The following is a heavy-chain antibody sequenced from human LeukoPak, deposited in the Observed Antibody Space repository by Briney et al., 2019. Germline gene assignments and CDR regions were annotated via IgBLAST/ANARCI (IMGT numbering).Heavy chain of an antibody. Sequence: AGGSLRLSCAAPGFSLSTYSTYFTSWVRQAPGKGLERVSTINRNGDITYYAASVKGRFIISRDSSKNPLFLQMNSLTAEDTAVYYCAKVATYHYFYMDVWGAGTTVTVSS. CDR3: AKVATYHYFYMDV. J-gene: IGHJ6*03. V-gene: IGHV3-23*01. CDR1: GFSLSTYSTYF. CDR2: INRNGDIT.